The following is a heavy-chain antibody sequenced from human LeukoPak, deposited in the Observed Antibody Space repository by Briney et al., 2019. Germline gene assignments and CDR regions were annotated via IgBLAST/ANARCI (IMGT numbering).Heavy chain of an antibody. Sequence: GGSLRLSCAASGFTFSNYAMHWVRQAPGKGLEWVAVISYDGSKQYYADSVKGRFTISRDNSKNTLFLQMNSLRAEDTAVYYCARAGTYCYDSSGYYPFDYWGQGTLVTVSS. CDR2: ISYDGSKQ. CDR3: ARAGTYCYDSSGYYPFDY. J-gene: IGHJ4*02. D-gene: IGHD3-22*01. V-gene: IGHV3-30-3*01. CDR1: GFTFSNYA.